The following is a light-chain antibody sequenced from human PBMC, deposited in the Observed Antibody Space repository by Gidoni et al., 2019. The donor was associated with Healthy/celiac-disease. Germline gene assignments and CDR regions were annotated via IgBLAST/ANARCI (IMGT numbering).Light chain of an antibody. V-gene: IGKV3-15*01. CDR1: QCVSSN. CDR2: GAS. J-gene: IGKJ3*01. CDR3: QQYNNWPPFT. Sequence: EIVMTQSPATLSVSPGERATISCRASQCVSSNLAWYQQKPGQAPRLLIYGASTRATGIPARFSGSGSGTEFTLTISSLQSEDFAVYYCQQYNNWPPFTFGPGTKVDIK.